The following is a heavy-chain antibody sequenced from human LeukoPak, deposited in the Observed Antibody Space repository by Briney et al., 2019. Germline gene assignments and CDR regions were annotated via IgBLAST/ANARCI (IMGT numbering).Heavy chain of an antibody. D-gene: IGHD3-22*01. Sequence: GGSLRLSCAASGFTFSNAWMSWVRQAPGKGLEWVGRIKSKTDGGTTDYAAPVKGRFTISRDDSKNTLYLQMNSLKTEDTAVYYCSTGYYDSSGYFDYWGQGTLVTVYS. J-gene: IGHJ4*02. V-gene: IGHV3-15*01. CDR3: STGYYDSSGYFDY. CDR2: IKSKTDGGTT. CDR1: GFTFSNAW.